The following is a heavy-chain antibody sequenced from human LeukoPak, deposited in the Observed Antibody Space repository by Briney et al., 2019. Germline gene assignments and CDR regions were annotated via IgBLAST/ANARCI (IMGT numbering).Heavy chain of an antibody. CDR3: ARDLTDRYCIDY. V-gene: IGHV3-74*01. J-gene: IGHJ4*02. Sequence: GGSLRLSCAASGFTFSSYWMHWVRQVPGQGLVWVSHIDGDGRITNYGDSVKGRFTISRDNSQNTLYLQMNNLRVEDWAMYYCARDLTDRYCIDYWGQGTLVIVSS. D-gene: IGHD3-16*02. CDR2: IDGDGRIT. CDR1: GFTFSSYW.